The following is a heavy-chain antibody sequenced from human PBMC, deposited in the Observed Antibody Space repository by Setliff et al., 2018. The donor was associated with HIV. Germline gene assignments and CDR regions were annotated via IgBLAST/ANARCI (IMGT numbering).Heavy chain of an antibody. V-gene: IGHV4-39*07. D-gene: IGHD1-26*01. CDR1: GGSISSGSYY. Sequence: PSETLSLTCTVSGGSISSGSYYWGWIRQPPGKGLEWIGNIYYSGSTYYNPSLKSRVTISVDKSKNQFSLKLSSVTAADTAVYYCARDQGSVWDYWGQGTLVTVSS. CDR3: ARDQGSVWDY. J-gene: IGHJ4*02. CDR2: IYYSGST.